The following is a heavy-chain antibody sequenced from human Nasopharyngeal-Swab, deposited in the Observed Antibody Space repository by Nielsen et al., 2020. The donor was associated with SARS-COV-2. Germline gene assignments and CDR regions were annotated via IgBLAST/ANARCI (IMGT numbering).Heavy chain of an antibody. D-gene: IGHD6-13*01. J-gene: IGHJ6*02. CDR3: ARDRAAAGPYYYYYYGMDV. Sequence: WIRQPPGKGLEWIGSIYHHSGSIYYNPSLKSRLSISVDTSNNHFSLKLSSVSAADTAVYYCARDRAAAGPYYYYYYGMDVWGQGTTVTVSS. V-gene: IGHV4-39*02. CDR2: IYHHSGSI.